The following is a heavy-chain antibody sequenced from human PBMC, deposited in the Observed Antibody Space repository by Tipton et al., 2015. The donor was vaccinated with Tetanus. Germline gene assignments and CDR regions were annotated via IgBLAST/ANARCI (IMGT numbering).Heavy chain of an antibody. CDR2: INHSGST. CDR1: GASFSDYY. J-gene: IGHJ5*02. Sequence: TLSLTCAVYGASFSDYYWSWIRQAPGKGLEWIGEINHSGSTNHNPSLKSRVTLSVDTSKNQFSLRLRSVAAADTAVYYCATQTDNWFDPWGQGILVTVSS. V-gene: IGHV4-34*01. CDR3: ATQTDNWFDP.